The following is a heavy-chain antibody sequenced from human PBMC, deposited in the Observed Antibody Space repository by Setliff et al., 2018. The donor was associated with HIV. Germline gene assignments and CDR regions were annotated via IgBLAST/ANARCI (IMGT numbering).Heavy chain of an antibody. Sequence: SETLSLTCLVSGDSMIPHYWSWIRQPPGRGLEWIGYISNYGSPSYSPSLESRVTILLDTSKNQFSLKVTSVTAADTAVYYCAKGAGFYGDYTFDHWGQGRQVTVSS. V-gene: IGHV4-59*11. CDR3: AKGAGFYGDYTFDH. J-gene: IGHJ4*02. D-gene: IGHD4-17*01. CDR2: ISNYGSP. CDR1: GDSMIPHY.